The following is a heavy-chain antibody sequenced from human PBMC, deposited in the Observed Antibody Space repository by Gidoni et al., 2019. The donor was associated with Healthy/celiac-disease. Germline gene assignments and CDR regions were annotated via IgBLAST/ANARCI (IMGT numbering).Heavy chain of an antibody. CDR2: IYTSGST. V-gene: IGHV4-61*02. J-gene: IGHJ5*02. CDR3: ARGYWAAMVSDWFDP. D-gene: IGHD5-18*01. Sequence: QVQLQESGPGLVKPSQTLSLTCPVPGGSISRGSYYWSWLRQPAGKGLEWIGRIYTSGSTNYNPSLKSRVTISVDTSKNQFSLKLSSVTAADTAVYYCARGYWAAMVSDWFDPWGQGTLVTVSS. CDR1: GGSISRGSYY.